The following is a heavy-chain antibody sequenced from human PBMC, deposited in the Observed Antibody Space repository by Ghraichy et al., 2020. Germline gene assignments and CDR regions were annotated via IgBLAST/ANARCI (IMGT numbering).Heavy chain of an antibody. J-gene: IGHJ4*02. CDR2: ISWDGGST. Sequence: GGSLRLSCAASGFTFDDYGMHWVRQAPGKGLEWVSLISWDGGSTFYADSVKGRFTISRDNSKNSLHLQMNSLRAEDTAFYYCAKTGYGSGSYYDLDYWGQGTLVTVSS. CDR1: GFTFDDYG. V-gene: IGHV3-43D*03. CDR3: AKTGYGSGSYYDLDY. D-gene: IGHD3-10*01.